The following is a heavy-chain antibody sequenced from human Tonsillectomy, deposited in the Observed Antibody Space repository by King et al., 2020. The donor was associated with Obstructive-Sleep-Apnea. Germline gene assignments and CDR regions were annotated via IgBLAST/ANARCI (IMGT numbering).Heavy chain of an antibody. J-gene: IGHJ5*02. CDR2: IIPIFGTA. D-gene: IGHD5-18*01. V-gene: IGHV1-69*12. CDR3: ASGMRGYSYGGRGGDNWFDP. CDR1: GGTFSSYA. Sequence: QLVQSGAEVKKPGSSVKVSCKASGGTFSSYAISWVRQAPGQGLEWMGGIIPIFGTANYAQKFQGRVTITADESTSTAYMELSSLRSEDTAVYYCASGMRGYSYGGRGGDNWFDPWGQGTLVTVSS.